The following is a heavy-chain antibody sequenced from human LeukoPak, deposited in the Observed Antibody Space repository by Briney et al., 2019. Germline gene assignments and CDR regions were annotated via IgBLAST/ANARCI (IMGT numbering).Heavy chain of an antibody. CDR2: IYYSGST. J-gene: IGHJ4*02. CDR1: GGSISSYY. CDR3: ARLVRTYYYDSSGYYWDY. V-gene: IGHV4-59*08. Sequence: SETLSLTCTVSGGSISSYYWSWIRQPPGKGLEYIGYIYYSGSTNYNPSLKSRVTVSVDTSKNQFSLKLSSVTAADMAVYYCARLVRTYYYDSSGYYWDYWGQGTLVTVSS. D-gene: IGHD3-22*01.